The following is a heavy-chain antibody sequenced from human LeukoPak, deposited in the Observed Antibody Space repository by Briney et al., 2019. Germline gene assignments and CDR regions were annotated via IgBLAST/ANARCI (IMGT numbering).Heavy chain of an antibody. J-gene: IGHJ6*03. CDR3: ARAPTTVVTPNYYYFYMDV. V-gene: IGHV1-18*01. Sequence: ASVKVSCKASGYTFTSYGISWVRQAPGQGLEWMGWISAYNGNTNYAQKLQGRVTMTTHTSTSTAYMELRSLRSDDTAVYYYARAPTTVVTPNYYYFYMDVWAKGPRSPSP. CDR1: GYTFTSYG. CDR2: ISAYNGNT. D-gene: IGHD4-23*01.